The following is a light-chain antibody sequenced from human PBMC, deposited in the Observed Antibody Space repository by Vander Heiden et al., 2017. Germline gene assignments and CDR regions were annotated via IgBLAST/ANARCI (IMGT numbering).Light chain of an antibody. V-gene: IGKV1-33*01. Sequence: DLQMTQSPSSLSASVGDRATITCQARHDSNNYLNWYQQKPGQAPKLLIYDASNLETGVPSRFSGSGSGTDFTFTISSLQPEDIATYYCQQYDNPPLTFGGGTKVEIK. CDR1: HDSNNY. CDR3: QQYDNPPLT. CDR2: DAS. J-gene: IGKJ4*01.